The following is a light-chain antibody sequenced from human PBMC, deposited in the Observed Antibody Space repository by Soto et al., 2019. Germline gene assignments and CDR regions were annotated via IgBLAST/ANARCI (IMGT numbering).Light chain of an antibody. J-gene: IGLJ1*01. V-gene: IGLV2-8*01. CDR1: SSDVGGYNY. CDR3: ASYASGNQV. CDR2: EVT. Sequence: QSVLTQPPSASGSPGQSVTISCTGTSSDVGGYNYVSWYQHHPGKAPKLMIYEVTRRPSGVPDRFSGSKSGNTASLTVSGLLPEDEADYYCASYASGNQVFGTGTKVTVL.